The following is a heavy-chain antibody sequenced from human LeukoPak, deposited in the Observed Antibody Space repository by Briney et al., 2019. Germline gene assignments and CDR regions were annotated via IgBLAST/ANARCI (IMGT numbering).Heavy chain of an antibody. V-gene: IGHV4-34*01. D-gene: IGHD4-17*01. CDR1: GGSFSDYF. CDR3: ARGEDGTGDYRPTCFDS. J-gene: IGHJ4*02. CDR2: INHGGGT. Sequence: SETLSLTCAVYGGSFSDYFWNWIRQTPGKGPEWMGEINHGGGTNYNPSLKSRATISVDTSKKQFSLNLTSVTAADTAVYYCARGEDGTGDYRPTCFDSWGQGTLVTVSS.